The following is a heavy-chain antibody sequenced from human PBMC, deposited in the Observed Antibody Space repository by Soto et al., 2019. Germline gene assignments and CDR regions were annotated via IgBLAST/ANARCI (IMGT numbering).Heavy chain of an antibody. CDR2: INPDGGST. D-gene: IGHD6-13*01. CDR3: ARDTSSWYRVDY. Sequence: QVLLVQSGAEVKKSGASVKVSCKASGYTFTSYCIHWVRQAPGQGLEWMGIINPDGGSTSYAQKFHGRVTMTWDTSTTTLYMELSSLRSEDTAVYYCARDTSSWYRVDYWGQGSLVTVSS. J-gene: IGHJ4*02. CDR1: GYTFTSYC. V-gene: IGHV1-46*01.